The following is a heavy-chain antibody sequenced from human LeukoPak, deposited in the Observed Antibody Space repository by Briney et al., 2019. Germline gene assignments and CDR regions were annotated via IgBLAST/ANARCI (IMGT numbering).Heavy chain of an antibody. CDR2: ISAYNGNT. Sequence: GASVKVSCKASGYTFTGYYMHWVRQAPGQRLEWMGWISAYNGNTNYAQKLQGRVTMTTDTSTSTAYMELRSLRSDDTAVYYCARMTTVTPYYYYGMDVWGQGTTVTVSS. CDR1: GYTFTGYY. J-gene: IGHJ6*02. V-gene: IGHV1-18*04. D-gene: IGHD4-17*01. CDR3: ARMTTVTPYYYYGMDV.